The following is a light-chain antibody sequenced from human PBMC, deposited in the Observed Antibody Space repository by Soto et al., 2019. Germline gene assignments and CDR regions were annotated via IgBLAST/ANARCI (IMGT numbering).Light chain of an antibody. J-gene: IGKJ1*01. Sequence: EIVLTQSPGTLSLSPGERATLSCRARQSVSNNYLACYQQKPRHAPRLLIYGASNKATVIPHRFSGSGSGTDFTLTISRLEPEDFAVYYWQQYSSSRTFGQGTKVDIK. CDR3: QQYSSSRT. CDR2: GAS. V-gene: IGKV3-20*01. CDR1: QSVSNNY.